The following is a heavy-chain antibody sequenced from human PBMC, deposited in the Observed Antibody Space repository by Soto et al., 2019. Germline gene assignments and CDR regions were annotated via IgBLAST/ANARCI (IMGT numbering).Heavy chain of an antibody. CDR3: ARVGVTIFGVVPKADFGY. CDR2: ISAYNGNT. CDR1: GYTFTSYG. Sequence: GASVKVSCKASGYTFTSYGISWVRQAPGQGLEWIGWISAYNGNTNYAQKLQGRVTMTTDTSTSTAYMELRSLRSDDTAVYYCARVGVTIFGVVPKADFGYWGQGTLVTVSS. J-gene: IGHJ4*02. D-gene: IGHD3-3*01. V-gene: IGHV1-18*01.